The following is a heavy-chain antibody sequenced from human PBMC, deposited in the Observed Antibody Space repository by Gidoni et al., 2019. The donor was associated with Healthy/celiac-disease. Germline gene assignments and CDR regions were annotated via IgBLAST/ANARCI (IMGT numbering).Heavy chain of an antibody. Sequence: QVQLVESGGGVVQPGRSLRLSCAASGFTFSSYAMHWVRQAPGKGLEWVAVISYDGSNKYYADSVKGRFTISRDNSKNTLYLQMNSLRAEDTAVYYCARDPGKDCSGGSCYSGYYYYYMDVWGKGTTVTVSS. V-gene: IGHV3-30-3*01. D-gene: IGHD2-15*01. CDR2: ISYDGSNK. CDR1: GFTFSSYA. CDR3: ARDPGKDCSGGSCYSGYYYYYMDV. J-gene: IGHJ6*03.